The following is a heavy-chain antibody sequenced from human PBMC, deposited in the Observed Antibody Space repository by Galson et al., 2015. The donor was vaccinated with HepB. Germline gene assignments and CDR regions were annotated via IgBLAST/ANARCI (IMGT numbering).Heavy chain of an antibody. V-gene: IGHV3-74*01. J-gene: IGHJ4*02. Sequence: SLRLSCAASGFTFSSYWMHWVRQAPGKGLVWVSRINSDGSSTSYADSVKGRFTISRDNAKNTLYLQMNSLRAEDTAVYYCARAYYGSGPRGYFDYWGQGTLVTVSS. D-gene: IGHD3-10*01. CDR3: ARAYYGSGPRGYFDY. CDR2: INSDGSST. CDR1: GFTFSSYW.